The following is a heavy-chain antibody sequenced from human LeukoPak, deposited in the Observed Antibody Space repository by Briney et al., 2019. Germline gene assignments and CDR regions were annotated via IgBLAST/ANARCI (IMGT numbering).Heavy chain of an antibody. V-gene: IGHV3-9*01. CDR1: GFTFDDHA. D-gene: IGHD6-6*01. Sequence: GGSLRPSCAASGFTFDDHAMHWVRQAPGKGLEWVSGVSWNSGGIAYADSVKGRFTISRDNAKNSLYLQMNSLRAEDTALYYCSRVSAYTTSSGEFDYWGQGTLVTVSS. CDR2: VSWNSGGI. J-gene: IGHJ4*02. CDR3: SRVSAYTTSSGEFDY.